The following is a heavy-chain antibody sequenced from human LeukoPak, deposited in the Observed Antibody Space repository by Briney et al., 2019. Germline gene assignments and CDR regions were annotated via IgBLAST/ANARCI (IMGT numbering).Heavy chain of an antibody. CDR2: IYTSGST. CDR1: GGSISSYY. CDR3: ASGGYDSSWFDP. Sequence: PSETLSLTCAVSGGSISSYYWSWIRQPAGKGLEWIGRIYTSGSTNYNPSLKSRVTMSVDTSKNQFSLKLSSVTAADTAVYYCASGGYDSSWFDPWGQGTLVTVSS. D-gene: IGHD4-11*01. J-gene: IGHJ5*02. V-gene: IGHV4-4*07.